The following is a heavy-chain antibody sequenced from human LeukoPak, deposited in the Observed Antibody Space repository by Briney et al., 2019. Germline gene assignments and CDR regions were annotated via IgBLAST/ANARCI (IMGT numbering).Heavy chain of an antibody. Sequence: SETLSLTCAVYGGSFSGYYWTWIRQPPGKGLEWIAEVLHTGSTNYNPSFKSRVTISVDTSKNQFFLNLTSVTAADTAVYYCARGPAAVHPWGQGILVTVSS. CDR2: VLHTGST. J-gene: IGHJ5*02. V-gene: IGHV4-34*12. D-gene: IGHD6-13*01. CDR1: GGSFSGYY. CDR3: ARGPAAVHP.